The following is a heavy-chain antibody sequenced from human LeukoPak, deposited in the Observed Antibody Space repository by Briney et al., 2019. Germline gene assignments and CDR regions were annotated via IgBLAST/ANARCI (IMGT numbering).Heavy chain of an antibody. D-gene: IGHD3-22*01. CDR2: INEDGSEK. CDR3: ARDWWDSSGYYDY. Sequence: SGGSLRLSCAASGFTFSRYWMSWVRQAPGKGLGWVANINEDGSEKYYMDSVKGRFTISRDNAKNSLYLQMNSLRAEDTAFYYCARDWWDSSGYYDYWGQGTLVTVSS. J-gene: IGHJ4*02. V-gene: IGHV3-7*01. CDR1: GFTFSRYW.